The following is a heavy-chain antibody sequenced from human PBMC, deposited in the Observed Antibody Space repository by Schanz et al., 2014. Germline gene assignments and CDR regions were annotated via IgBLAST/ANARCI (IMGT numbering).Heavy chain of an antibody. V-gene: IGHV6-1*01. CDR1: GDSVSSDIAA. J-gene: IGHJ4*01. CDR3: ARDPGYCHSCIDF. CDR2: TYYRSKWHV. Sequence: QVQLEQSGPGLVKPSQTLSLTCAISGDSVSSDIAAWNWIRESPSRGLEWLGRTYYRSKWHVDYAPSLKSRITINVDASKNQFSLQLTSVTPDDTAIFYCARDPGYCHSCIDFWGHGTLITVSS. D-gene: IGHD2-15*01.